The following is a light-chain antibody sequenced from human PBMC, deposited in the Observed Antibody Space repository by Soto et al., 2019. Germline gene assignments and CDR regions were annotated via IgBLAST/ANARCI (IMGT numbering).Light chain of an antibody. V-gene: IGKV1-39*01. CDR1: QSISSS. CDR3: QQSYTAPSIT. Sequence: DIQMTQSPSSLSASVGDKVTITCRASQSISSSLNWYQQKSGKAPNLLIYGVSRLQGGVPSRFSGSGSGTDFTLSISSLQPEDFATYCCQQSYTAPSITFGQGTRLEIK. CDR2: GVS. J-gene: IGKJ5*01.